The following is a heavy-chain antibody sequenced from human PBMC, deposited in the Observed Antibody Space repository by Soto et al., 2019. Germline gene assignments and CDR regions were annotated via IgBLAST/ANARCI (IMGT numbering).Heavy chain of an antibody. Sequence: QLHLVQSGAVVKKPGASVTVSCSASGYPVTAYYMHWVRQAPGRGLEWMGGINPATGAAKYTQTFPGRGPMTRDTSTSTVFMGLSGLTTGDTAVFYCARGGGVGVAGSAAFDMWGQGTLVTVSS. CDR3: ARGGGVGVAGSAAFDM. D-gene: IGHD3-3*01. CDR2: INPATGAA. V-gene: IGHV1-2*02. CDR1: GYPVTAYY. J-gene: IGHJ3*02.